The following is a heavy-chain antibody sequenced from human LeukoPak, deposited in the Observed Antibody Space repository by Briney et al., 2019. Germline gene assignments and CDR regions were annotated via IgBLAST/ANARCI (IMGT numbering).Heavy chain of an antibody. CDR2: ISWNSGSI. J-gene: IGHJ3*02. Sequence: GGSLRLSCAASGFTFDDYAMHWVRQAPGKGLEWVSGISWNSGSIGYADSVKGRFTISRDNAKNSLYLQMNSLRAEDTALYYCAKCLGSPSALDAFDIWGQGTMATVSS. D-gene: IGHD1-26*01. V-gene: IGHV3-9*01. CDR1: GFTFDDYA. CDR3: AKCLGSPSALDAFDI.